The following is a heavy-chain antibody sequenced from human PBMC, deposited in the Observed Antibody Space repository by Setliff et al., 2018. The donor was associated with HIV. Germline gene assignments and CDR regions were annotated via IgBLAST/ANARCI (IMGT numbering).Heavy chain of an antibody. J-gene: IGHJ4*02. D-gene: IGHD1-26*01. CDR2: IYFSGRT. Sequence: SETLSLTCTVFGGSISSSSYYWGWIRQPPGKGLEWIESIYFSGRTYYNPSLKSRVTMSVDTSKHQFSLNLNSVTAADTAVYFCATSEWELIDFDYWGQGTLVTVSS. CDR3: ATSEWELIDFDY. CDR1: GGSISSSSYY. V-gene: IGHV4-39*01.